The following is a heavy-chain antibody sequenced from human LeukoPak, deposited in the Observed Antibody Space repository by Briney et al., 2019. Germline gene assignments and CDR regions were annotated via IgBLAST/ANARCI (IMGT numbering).Heavy chain of an antibody. Sequence: ASVKVSCKASGYTFTGYYMHWVRQAPGQGLEWMGRINPNSGGTNYAQKFQGRVTMTRDTSISTAYMELSRLRSDDTAVYHCARDPHLTYYYDSSGPFDYWGQGTLVTVSS. CDR1: GYTFTGYY. V-gene: IGHV1-2*06. CDR2: INPNSGGT. CDR3: ARDPHLTYYYDSSGPFDY. D-gene: IGHD3-22*01. J-gene: IGHJ4*02.